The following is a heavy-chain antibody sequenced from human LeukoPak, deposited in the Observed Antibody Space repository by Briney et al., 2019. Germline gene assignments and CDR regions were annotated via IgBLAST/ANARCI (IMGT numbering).Heavy chain of an antibody. CDR2: INDNGGRT. CDR3: VKDVAGSYAFDY. Sequence: GGSLRLSCSASGFTFSRYAMHWVRQAPGKGLEYVSGINDNGGRTHYGDSVKGRFSISRDNSKNTLHLQMSTLRAEDTALYYCVKDVAGSYAFDYWGQGILVTVAS. J-gene: IGHJ4*02. CDR1: GFTFSRYA. D-gene: IGHD1-26*01. V-gene: IGHV3-64D*09.